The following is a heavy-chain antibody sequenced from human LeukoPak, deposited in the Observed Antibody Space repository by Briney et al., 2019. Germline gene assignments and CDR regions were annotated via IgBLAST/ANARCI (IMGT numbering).Heavy chain of an antibody. J-gene: IGHJ4*02. Sequence: SETLSLTCTVSGGSINSHSYYWGWIRQPPGKGLEWIGSFYYSGTTYYNPSLKSRVTISVDTSKNQFSLKLSSVTAADTAVYYCARAHCTATSCHHFDYWGQGALVTVSS. V-gene: IGHV4-39*07. D-gene: IGHD2-2*01. CDR2: FYYSGTT. CDR1: GGSINSHSYY. CDR3: ARAHCTATSCHHFDY.